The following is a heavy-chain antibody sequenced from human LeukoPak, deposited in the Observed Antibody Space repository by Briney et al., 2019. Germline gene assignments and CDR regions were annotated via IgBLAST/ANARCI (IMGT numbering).Heavy chain of an antibody. CDR1: GFTFSSYW. V-gene: IGHV3-74*01. CDR3: ERGYDNVWGSYRSHGMDV. J-gene: IGHJ6*02. Sequence: PGGSLRLSCAASGFTFSSYWMHWVRQAPGKGLVWVSRINSVGRSTSYADSVKCLFTISRDNAKNTLYLQMNSLRAEDTAVYYCERGYDNVWGSYRSHGMDVWGQGTTVTVSS. D-gene: IGHD3-16*02. CDR2: INSVGRST.